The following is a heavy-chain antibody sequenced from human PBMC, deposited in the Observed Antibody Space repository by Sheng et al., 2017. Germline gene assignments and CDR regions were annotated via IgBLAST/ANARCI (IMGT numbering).Heavy chain of an antibody. CDR3: ARGYRYGYAG. V-gene: IGHV4-4*02. CDR2: IYHSGST. CDR1: GGSISSSNW. Sequence: QVQLQESGPGLVKPSGTLSLTCAVSGGSISSSNWWSWVRQPPGKGLEWIGEIYHSGSTNYNPSLKSRVTISVDKSKNPVLREAELCDRRGHGRVFCARGYRYGYAGWGQGTLVTVS. J-gene: IGHJ4*02. D-gene: IGHD5-18*01.